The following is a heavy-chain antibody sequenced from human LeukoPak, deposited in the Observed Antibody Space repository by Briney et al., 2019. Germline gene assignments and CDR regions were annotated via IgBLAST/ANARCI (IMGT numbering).Heavy chain of an antibody. CDR3: ATYRQVLLPFEA. D-gene: IGHD2-8*02. CDR1: GFTFSTFA. J-gene: IGHJ5*02. Sequence: GGSLRLSCVASGFTFSTFAMLWVRLPPGKGLEWVSSIFPDSGEIHYADSVRGRFTISRDNSKNTLSLQMNSLRAEDTAIYYCATYRQVLLPFEAWGQGTLVTVSS. V-gene: IGHV3-23*01. CDR2: IFPDSGEI.